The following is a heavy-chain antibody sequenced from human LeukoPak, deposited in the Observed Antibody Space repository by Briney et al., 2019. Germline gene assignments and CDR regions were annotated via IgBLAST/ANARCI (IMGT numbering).Heavy chain of an antibody. CDR2: INHSGST. Sequence: SETLSLTCAVYGGSFSGYYRSWIRQPPGKGLEWIGEINHSGSTNYNPSLKSRVTISVDTSKNQFSLKLSSVTAADTAVYYCARRITIFGVAPPGSWFDPWGQGTLVTVSS. V-gene: IGHV4-34*01. CDR3: ARRITIFGVAPPGSWFDP. J-gene: IGHJ5*02. D-gene: IGHD3-3*01. CDR1: GGSFSGYY.